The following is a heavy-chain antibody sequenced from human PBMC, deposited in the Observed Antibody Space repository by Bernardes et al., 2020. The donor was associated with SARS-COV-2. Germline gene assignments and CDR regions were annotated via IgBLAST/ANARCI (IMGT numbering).Heavy chain of an antibody. CDR2: IYYSGST. CDR3: ATQYYDILTALPRPWEEPNTWFDP. J-gene: IGHJ5*02. D-gene: IGHD3-9*01. Sequence: SETLSLTCTVSGGSISSSGYYWGWLRQPPGKGLEWIGSIYYSGSTYYNPSLKSRVTISVDTSKNQFSLKLSSVTAADTAVYYCATQYYDILTALPRPWEEPNTWFDPWGQGTLVTVSS. V-gene: IGHV4-39*01. CDR1: GGSISSSGYY.